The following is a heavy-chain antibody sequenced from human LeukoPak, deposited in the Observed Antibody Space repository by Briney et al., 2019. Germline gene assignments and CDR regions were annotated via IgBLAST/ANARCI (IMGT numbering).Heavy chain of an antibody. CDR1: GFTVSSSY. CDR3: ARVAFRSSSYISGIDY. Sequence: GGSLRLSCSASGFTVSSSYMSWVRQAPGKGLEWVSVIYSGGSTYYADSVKGRFTISRDNSKNTLYLQMNSLRTEDTAVYYCARVAFRSSSYISGIDYWGQGTLVTVSS. J-gene: IGHJ4*02. D-gene: IGHD6-6*01. CDR2: IYSGGST. V-gene: IGHV3-53*01.